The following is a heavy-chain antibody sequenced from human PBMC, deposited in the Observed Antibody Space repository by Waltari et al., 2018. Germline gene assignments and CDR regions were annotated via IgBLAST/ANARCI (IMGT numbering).Heavy chain of an antibody. Sequence: EVQLVESGGGLVQPGGSLRLSCAASGFTLSRYWMSWVGQAPGKGPEWVANIMTDGSEEYYVDSVRGRFTSSRDNAKNSLYLQMNSLRPEDTAVYYCARDQWFAFDIWGHGTMVTVSS. CDR1: GFTLSRYW. CDR2: IMTDGSEE. D-gene: IGHD3-22*01. CDR3: ARDQWFAFDI. J-gene: IGHJ3*02. V-gene: IGHV3-7*01.